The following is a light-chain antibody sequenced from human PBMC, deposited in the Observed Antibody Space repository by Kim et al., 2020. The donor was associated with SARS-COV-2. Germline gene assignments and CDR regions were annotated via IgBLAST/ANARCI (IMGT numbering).Light chain of an antibody. CDR1: QSVSSN. Sequence: TRAVSPGERATLSCRASQSVSSNLAWYQQKPGQAPRLLIYGASTRATGIPARFSGSGSGTEFTLTISSLQSEDFAVYYCQQYNNWPFGQGTKLEI. CDR2: GAS. V-gene: IGKV3-15*01. CDR3: QQYNNWP. J-gene: IGKJ2*01.